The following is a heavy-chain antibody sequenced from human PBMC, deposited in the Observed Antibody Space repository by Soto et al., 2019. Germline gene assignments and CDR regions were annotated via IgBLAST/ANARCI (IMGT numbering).Heavy chain of an antibody. J-gene: IGHJ5*02. CDR1: GGSFSGYY. CDR2: INHSGST. Sequence: SETLSLTCAVYGGSFSGYYLSWIRQPPGKGLEWIGEINHSGSTNYNPSLKSRVTISVDTSKNQFSLKLSSVTAADTAVYYCARDRIPIAAAGTSWFDPWGQGTLVTVSS. CDR3: ARDRIPIAAAGTSWFDP. V-gene: IGHV4-34*01. D-gene: IGHD6-13*01.